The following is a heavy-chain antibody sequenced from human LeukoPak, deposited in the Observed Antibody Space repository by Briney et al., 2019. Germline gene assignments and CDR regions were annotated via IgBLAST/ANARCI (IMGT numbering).Heavy chain of an antibody. CDR3: ARETVEMGTID. J-gene: IGHJ4*02. D-gene: IGHD5-24*01. Sequence: AGSLRLSCAASGFSVSSNYMSWVRQAPGKGLEWVSVIYSGGSTYYADSVKGRFTISRDNSKNTVYLQMNSLRAEDTAVYYCARETVEMGTIDWGQGTLVTVSS. CDR1: GFSVSSNY. V-gene: IGHV3-53*01. CDR2: IYSGGST.